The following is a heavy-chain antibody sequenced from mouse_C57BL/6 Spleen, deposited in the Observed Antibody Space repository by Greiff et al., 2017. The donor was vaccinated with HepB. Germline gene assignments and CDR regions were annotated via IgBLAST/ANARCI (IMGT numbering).Heavy chain of an antibody. CDR1: GYTFTDYN. CDR2: INPNNGGT. J-gene: IGHJ3*01. Sequence: EVQLQQSGPELVKPGASVKIPCKASGYTFTDYNMDWVKQSHGKSLEWTGDINPNNGGTIYNQKFKGKATLTVDKSSSTAYMELRSLTSEDTAVYYCARSRNYYGSREPAWFAYWGQGTLVTVSA. V-gene: IGHV1-18*01. D-gene: IGHD1-1*01. CDR3: ARSRNYYGSREPAWFAY.